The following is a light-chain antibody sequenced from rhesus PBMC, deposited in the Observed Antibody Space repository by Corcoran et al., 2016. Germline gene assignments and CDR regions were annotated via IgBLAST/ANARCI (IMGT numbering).Light chain of an antibody. CDR3: GSYAGNNAFI. J-gene: IGLJ1*01. Sequence: QAALTQPPSVSGSPGQSVTISCTGTSSDVGAYDYVSRYQHSPGTAPELMIYEVTERPSGVSDRFSGSKSGNTASLTISGLQPEDEADDFCGSYAGNNAFIFGSGTRLTVL. CDR1: SSDVGAYDY. V-gene: IGLV2-23*02. CDR2: EVT.